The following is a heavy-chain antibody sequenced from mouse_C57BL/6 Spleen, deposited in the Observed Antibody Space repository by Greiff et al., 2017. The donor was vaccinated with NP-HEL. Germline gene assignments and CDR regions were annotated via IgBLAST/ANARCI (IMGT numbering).Heavy chain of an antibody. Sequence: EVKLVESGGGLVKPGGSLKLSCAASGFTFSSYAMSWVRQTPEKRLEWVATISDGGSYTYYPDNVKGRFTISRDNAKNNLYLQMSHLKSEDTAMYYCARDPDIGYYYGSSHYWYFDVWGTGTTVTVSS. V-gene: IGHV5-4*01. CDR1: GFTFSSYA. J-gene: IGHJ1*03. CDR2: ISDGGSYT. CDR3: ARDPDIGYYYGSSHYWYFDV. D-gene: IGHD1-1*01.